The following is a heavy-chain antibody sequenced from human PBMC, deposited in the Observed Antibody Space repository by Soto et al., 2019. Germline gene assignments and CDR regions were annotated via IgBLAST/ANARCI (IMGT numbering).Heavy chain of an antibody. V-gene: IGHV3-30*18. J-gene: IGHJ4*02. Sequence: PGGSLRRSCAASGSTFSTYGMHRVRQAPGKGLEWVAAMSYDGTKKYYVDSVKGRFTISRDNSRNTLFLQLNGLRAEVTAVYYCAKEYGSTWIDHWGQGSLVTVSS. CDR3: AKEYGSTWIDH. CDR1: GSTFSTYG. CDR2: MSYDGTKK. D-gene: IGHD6-13*01.